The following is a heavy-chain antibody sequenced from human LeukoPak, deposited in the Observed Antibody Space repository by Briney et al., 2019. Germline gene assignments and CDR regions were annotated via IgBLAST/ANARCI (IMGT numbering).Heavy chain of an antibody. CDR2: ISGSAEKT. J-gene: IGHJ3*02. CDR1: GFAFSSHA. D-gene: IGHD6-13*01. CDR3: AKDRVASTWPKDAFDI. V-gene: IGHV3-23*01. Sequence: GGSLRLSCAASGFAFSSHAMTWVRQAPGKGLEWVSSISGSAEKTYYADSVKGRFTISRGSSQKILNLQMNNLRAEDTAVYYCAKDRVASTWPKDAFDIWGQGTMVTVSS.